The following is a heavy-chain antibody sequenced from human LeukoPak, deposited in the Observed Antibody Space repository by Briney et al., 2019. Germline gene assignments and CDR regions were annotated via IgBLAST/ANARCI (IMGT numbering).Heavy chain of an antibody. CDR1: GGSISSYY. D-gene: IGHD5-18*01. CDR3: ARHSSRGYSYDFDY. J-gene: IGHJ4*02. V-gene: IGHV4-59*08. CDR2: IYYSGST. Sequence: PSETLSLTCTVSGGSISSYYWSWIRQPPGKGLEWIGYIYYSGSTNYNPSLKSRVTISVDTSKNQFSLKLSSVTAADTAMYYCARHSSRGYSYDFDYWGQGTLVTVSS.